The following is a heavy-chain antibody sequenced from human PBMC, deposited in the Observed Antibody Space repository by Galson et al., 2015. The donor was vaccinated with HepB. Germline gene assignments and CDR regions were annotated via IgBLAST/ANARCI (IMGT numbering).Heavy chain of an antibody. V-gene: IGHV6-1*01. Sequence: CAISGDSVSTNSATWNWIRQSPSRGLEWLGRTYYRSKWYNDYAVSVKSRITINPDTSKNQFSLQLNFVTPEDTAAYYCARDRSIATAGSRYYHYYGMDVWGQGTTVTVSS. CDR3: ARDRSIATAGSRYYHYYGMDV. CDR1: GDSVSTNSAT. D-gene: IGHD6-13*01. CDR2: TYYRSKWYN. J-gene: IGHJ6*02.